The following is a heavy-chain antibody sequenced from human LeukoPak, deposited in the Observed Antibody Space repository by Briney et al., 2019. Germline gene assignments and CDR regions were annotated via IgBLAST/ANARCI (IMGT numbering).Heavy chain of an antibody. CDR3: ARDPLSGSYYVHFDY. V-gene: IGHV3-30-3*01. D-gene: IGHD1-26*01. CDR1: GFTFSSYA. CDR2: ISYDGSNK. Sequence: PGGSLGLSCAASGFTFSSYAMHWVRQAPGKGLEWVAVISYDGSNKYYADSVKGRFTISRDNSKNTLYLQMNSLRAEDTAVYYCARDPLSGSYYVHFDYWGQGTLVTVSS. J-gene: IGHJ4*02.